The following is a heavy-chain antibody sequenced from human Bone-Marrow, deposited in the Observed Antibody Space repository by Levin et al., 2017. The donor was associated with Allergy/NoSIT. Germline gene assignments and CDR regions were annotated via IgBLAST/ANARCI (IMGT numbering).Heavy chain of an antibody. Sequence: SQTLSLTCAISGDSVSSNSAAWNWIRQSPSRGLEWLGRTYYRSKWYNDYAVSVKSRITINPDTSKNQFSLQLNSVTPEDTAVYYCASERGSSWYYYYYGMDVWGQGTTVTVSS. J-gene: IGHJ6*02. CDR1: GDSVSSNSAA. CDR2: TYYRSKWYN. V-gene: IGHV6-1*01. CDR3: ASERGSSWYYYYYGMDV. D-gene: IGHD6-13*01.